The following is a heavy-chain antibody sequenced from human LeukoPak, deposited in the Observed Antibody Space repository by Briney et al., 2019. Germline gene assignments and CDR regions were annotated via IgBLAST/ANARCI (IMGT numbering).Heavy chain of an antibody. CDR1: GFTFSSYA. Sequence: SGGSLRLSCAASGFTFSSYAMIWLRQAPGKELEWVSAISGSGGSTYYADSVKGRFTISRDNSKTTLYLQMNSLRAEDTAVYYCAITPGYSYGLYYFDYWGQGTLVTVSS. V-gene: IGHV3-23*01. D-gene: IGHD5-18*01. CDR2: ISGSGGST. J-gene: IGHJ4*02. CDR3: AITPGYSYGLYYFDY.